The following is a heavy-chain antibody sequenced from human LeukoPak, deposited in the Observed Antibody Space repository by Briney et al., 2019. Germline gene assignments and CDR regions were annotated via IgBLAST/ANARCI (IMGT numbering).Heavy chain of an antibody. V-gene: IGHV3-30*02. J-gene: IGHJ6*03. CDR2: IQYDGSDK. CDR1: GFTFSSYA. D-gene: IGHD3-16*02. Sequence: GGSLRLSCAASGFTFSSYAIHWVRQAPGKGLEWVAFIQYDGSDKYYADSVKGRFTISRDNAKTSLYLQMNSLRAEDTALYYCARDRGGIGYYMDVWGKGTTVTVSS. CDR3: ARDRGGIGYYMDV.